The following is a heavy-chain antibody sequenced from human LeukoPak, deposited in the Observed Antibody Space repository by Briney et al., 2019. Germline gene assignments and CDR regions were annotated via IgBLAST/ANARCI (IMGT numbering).Heavy chain of an antibody. V-gene: IGHV4-34*01. J-gene: IGHJ5*02. CDR2: INHSGST. CDR3: ARVTPGLHSNLNWFDP. D-gene: IGHD4-11*01. CDR1: GGSFSGYY. Sequence: SETLSLTCAVYGGSFSGYYWSWLRQPPGKGLEWIGEINHSGSTNYNPSLKSRVTISVDTSKNQFSLKLSSVTAADTAVYYCARVTPGLHSNLNWFDPWGQGTLVTVSS.